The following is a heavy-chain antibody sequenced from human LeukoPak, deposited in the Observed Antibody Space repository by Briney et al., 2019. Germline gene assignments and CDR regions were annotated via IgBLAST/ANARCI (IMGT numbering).Heavy chain of an antibody. Sequence: PSETLSLTCTVSGGSISSSSYYWGWIRQPPGKGLEWIGSIYYSGSTYYNPSLKGRVTISVDTSKNQFSLKLSSVTAADTAVYYCARQARSYSNYVDYWGQGTLVTVSS. CDR2: IYYSGST. CDR3: ARQARSYSNYVDY. J-gene: IGHJ4*02. D-gene: IGHD4-11*01. V-gene: IGHV4-39*01. CDR1: GGSISSSSYY.